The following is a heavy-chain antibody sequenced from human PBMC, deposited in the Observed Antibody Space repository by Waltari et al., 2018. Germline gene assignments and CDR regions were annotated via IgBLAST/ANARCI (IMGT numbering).Heavy chain of an antibody. CDR1: GFTFTTYW. D-gene: IGHD2-8*01. Sequence: EVQLVESGGGLVQPGGSLRLSCVVSGFTFTTYWMSWVRQAPGKGLGGGANIKGDGSEKYYVDSVKGRFTISRDNAKNSLFLQMNSLRDEDTAVYYCARDNGAGDYWGQGTLVTVSS. J-gene: IGHJ4*02. CDR2: IKGDGSEK. V-gene: IGHV3-7*01. CDR3: ARDNGAGDY.